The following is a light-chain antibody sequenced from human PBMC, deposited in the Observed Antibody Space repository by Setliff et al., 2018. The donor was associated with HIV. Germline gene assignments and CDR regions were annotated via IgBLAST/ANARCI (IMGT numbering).Light chain of an antibody. CDR3: TSYTSSNTDV. J-gene: IGLJ1*01. CDR2: DVI. Sequence: QSALAQPASVSGSPGQSITISCTGISSDVGGYYSVSWYQQHPGKAPKLMIYDVINRPSGVSDRFSGSKSGNTASLTISGLQAEDEADYYCTSYTSSNTDVFGTGTKVTVL. V-gene: IGLV2-14*03. CDR1: SSDVGGYYS.